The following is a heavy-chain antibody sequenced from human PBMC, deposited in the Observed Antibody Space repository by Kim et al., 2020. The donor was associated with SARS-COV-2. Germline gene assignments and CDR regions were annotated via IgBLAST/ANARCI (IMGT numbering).Heavy chain of an antibody. V-gene: IGHV3-23*01. CDR3: VKDGNAGDKQIRISGVHIMGSALMDV. CDR2: ITNTGEDT. Sequence: GGSLRLSCEASGFSFSHYAMSWVRQSPGKGLEWVSGITNTGEDTYSVDAVKGRFTISRANSKNTLYLQMNNLSVDDTAVYYCVKDGNAGDKQIRISGVHIMGSALMDVWGKGTTVSVSS. J-gene: IGHJ6*04. CDR1: GFSFSHYA. D-gene: IGHD3-3*01.